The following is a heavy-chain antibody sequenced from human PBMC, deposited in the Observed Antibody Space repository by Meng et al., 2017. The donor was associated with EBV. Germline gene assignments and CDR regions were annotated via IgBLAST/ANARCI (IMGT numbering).Heavy chain of an antibody. J-gene: IGHJ5*02. D-gene: IGHD1-14*01. V-gene: IGHV3-30*18. CDR3: AKDLSGRFDP. CDR2: IPSDASHNK. CDR1: GFTFSNYG. Sequence: QEALWGSGGGVVQPGRALRLSCAASGFTFSNYGFHWVRQAPGKGPEWVAIIPSDASHNKYYADSVKGRFTISRDNSKNTLYLQMNSLRTEDTAVYYCAKDLSGRFDPWGQGTLVTVSS.